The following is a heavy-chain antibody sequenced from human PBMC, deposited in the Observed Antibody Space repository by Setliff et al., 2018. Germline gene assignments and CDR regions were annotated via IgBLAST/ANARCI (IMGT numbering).Heavy chain of an antibody. D-gene: IGHD5-18*01. CDR3: ARGRGGYSYGYFHY. Sequence: SETLSLTCAVYGGSFSGYYWSWIRQPPGKGLEWIGEINHSGSTNYNPSLKSRVTISVGTSKNQFSLKLSSVTAADTAVYYCARGRGGYSYGYFHYWGQGTLVTVSS. CDR2: INHSGST. V-gene: IGHV4-34*01. CDR1: GGSFSGYY. J-gene: IGHJ4*02.